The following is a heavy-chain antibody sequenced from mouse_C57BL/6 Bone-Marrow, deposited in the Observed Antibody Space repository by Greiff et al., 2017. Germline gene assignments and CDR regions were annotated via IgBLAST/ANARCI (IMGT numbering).Heavy chain of an antibody. CDR3: ARALYGGFAY. CDR1: GYSITSGYY. Sequence: VQLQQSGPGLVKPSQSLSLTCSVTGYSITSGYYWNWIRQFPGNKLEWMGYISYDGSNNYNPSLKNRISITRDTSKNQFFLKLNSVTTEDTATYYCARALYGGFAYWGQGTTLTVSS. V-gene: IGHV3-6*01. CDR2: ISYDGSN. D-gene: IGHD1-1*01. J-gene: IGHJ2*01.